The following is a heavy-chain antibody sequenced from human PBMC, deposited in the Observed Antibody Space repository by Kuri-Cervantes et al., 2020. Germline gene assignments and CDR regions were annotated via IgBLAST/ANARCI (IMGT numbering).Heavy chain of an antibody. CDR3: ARGSIRGHFDY. V-gene: IGHV4-34*01. CDR2: INHSGST. D-gene: IGHD2-21*01. J-gene: IGHJ4*02. CDR1: GGSFSGYY. Sequence: SETLSLTCAVYGGSFSGYYWSWIRQPPGKGLEWIGEINHSGSTNYNPSLKNRVTISVDTSKNQFSLKLSSVTAADTAVYYCARGSIRGHFDYWGQGTLVTVSS.